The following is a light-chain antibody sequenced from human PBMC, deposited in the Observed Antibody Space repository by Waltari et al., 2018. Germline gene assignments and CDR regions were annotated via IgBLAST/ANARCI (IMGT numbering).Light chain of an antibody. J-gene: IGLJ3*02. CDR1: SSNPGTNC. V-gene: IGLV1-51*01. CDR3: GTWDSSLSVV. CDR2: DNN. Sequence: QSVLTHPPSVPAAPGQKVTIPCPGRSSNPGTNCFSWYQQLPGTAPKLLIYDNNKRPSGIPDRFSGSKSGTSATLGITGLQTGDEADYYCGTWDSSLSVVFGGGTKLTVL.